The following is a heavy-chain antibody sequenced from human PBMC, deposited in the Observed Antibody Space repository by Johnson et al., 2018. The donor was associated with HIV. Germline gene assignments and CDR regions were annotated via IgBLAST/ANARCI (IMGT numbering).Heavy chain of an antibody. Sequence: EVQLVESGGVVVQPGGSLRLSCAASGFTFDDYTMHWVRQAPGKGLEWVSLISWDGGSTYYADSVKGRFTISRDNSKNTLYLQMNILRPEDTAVYFCAKAQGEMTTLWGTFDIWGQGTMVIVSS. CDR3: AKAQGEMTTLWGTFDI. CDR1: GFTFDDYT. V-gene: IGHV3-43*01. D-gene: IGHD3-10*01. CDR2: ISWDGGST. J-gene: IGHJ3*02.